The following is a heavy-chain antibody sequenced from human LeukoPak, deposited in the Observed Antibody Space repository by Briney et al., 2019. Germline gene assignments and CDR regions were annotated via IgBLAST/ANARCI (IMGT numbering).Heavy chain of an antibody. CDR2: IKQDGSEK. V-gene: IGHV3-7*01. D-gene: IGHD6-13*01. CDR1: GFTFSSYW. J-gene: IGHJ4*02. Sequence: GGSLRLSCAASGFTFSSYWMSWVRQAPGKGLEWVANIKQDGSEKYYVGSVKGRFTISRDNAKNSLYLQMNSLRAEDTAVYYCARVGRRGSSWSSFDYWGQGTLVTVSS. CDR3: ARVGRRGSSWSSFDY.